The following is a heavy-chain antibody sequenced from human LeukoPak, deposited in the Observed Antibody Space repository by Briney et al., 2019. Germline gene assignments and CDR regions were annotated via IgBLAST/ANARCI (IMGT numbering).Heavy chain of an antibody. CDR3: AKNYDFLTGYAS. D-gene: IGHD3-9*01. J-gene: IGHJ4*02. Sequence: ASVKVSCKASGYTFTSYDINWVRQATGQGLEWMGWVNPNSGVTRYAQKFQGRVTMTRNTSISTAYMELSSLTSKDTAVYYCAKNYDFLTGYASWGQGTLVTVSS. CDR1: GYTFTSYD. CDR2: VNPNSGVT. V-gene: IGHV1-8*01.